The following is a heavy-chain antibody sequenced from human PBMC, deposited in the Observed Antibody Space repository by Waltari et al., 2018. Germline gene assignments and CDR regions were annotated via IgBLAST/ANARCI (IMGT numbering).Heavy chain of an antibody. D-gene: IGHD3-10*01. CDR3: ARDPIRGLTEY. CDR2: ISDDGTST. J-gene: IGHJ4*02. CDR1: GFPFSTSF. Sequence: EVQLVESGGGLVQPGGSLRPPCSASGFPFSTSFMQWVRQAPGQGLVWVSRISDDGTSTGYADSVRGRFTISRDNAKNTLYLQMNSLRAEDTAVYYCARDPIRGLTEYWGQGTLVTVSS. V-gene: IGHV3-74*01.